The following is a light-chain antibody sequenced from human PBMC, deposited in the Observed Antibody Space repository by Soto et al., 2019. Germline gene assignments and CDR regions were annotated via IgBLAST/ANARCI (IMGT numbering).Light chain of an antibody. CDR1: SSDVGGYNY. J-gene: IGLJ1*01. Sequence: QSVLTQPPSASGSPGQSVTISCTGTSSDVGGYNYVSWYQQHPGKAPKLMIYEVSNRPSGVSSRFSGSKSGNTASLTVSGLQAEDEADYYCSSYAGSSNVFGTGTKVTVL. CDR2: EVS. CDR3: SSYAGSSNV. V-gene: IGLV2-8*01.